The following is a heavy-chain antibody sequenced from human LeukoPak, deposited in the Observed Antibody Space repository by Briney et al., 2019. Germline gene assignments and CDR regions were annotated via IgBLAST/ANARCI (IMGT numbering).Heavy chain of an antibody. V-gene: IGHV3-9*01. J-gene: IGHJ4*02. Sequence: GRSLRLSCAASGFTFDDYAMHWVRQAPGKGLEWVSGISWNSGSIGYADSVKGRFTISRDNAKNSLYLQMNSLRAEDTAVYYCAREPTYTSSWYTTCDYWGQGALVTVSS. D-gene: IGHD6-13*01. CDR1: GFTFDDYA. CDR2: ISWNSGSI. CDR3: AREPTYTSSWYTTCDY.